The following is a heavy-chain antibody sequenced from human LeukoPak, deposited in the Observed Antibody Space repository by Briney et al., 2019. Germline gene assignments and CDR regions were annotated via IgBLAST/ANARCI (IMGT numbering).Heavy chain of an antibody. CDR2: IYRSGST. CDR3: ARGMTTVTTEEAFDI. D-gene: IGHD4-17*01. J-gene: IGHJ3*02. V-gene: IGHV4-38-2*01. CDR1: GYSVSSDYF. Sequence: SETLSLTCAVSGYSVSSDYFWGWIRQPPGKGLEWIGSIYRSGSTYYNPSLKSRVTISVDTSKNQFSLKLSSVTAADTAVYYCARGMTTVTTEEAFDIWGQGTMVTVSS.